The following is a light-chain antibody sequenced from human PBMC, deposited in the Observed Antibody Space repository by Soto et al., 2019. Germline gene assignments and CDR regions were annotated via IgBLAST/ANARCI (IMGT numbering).Light chain of an antibody. V-gene: IGKV3-11*01. CDR1: QSVSAY. CDR2: DVS. J-gene: IGKJ4*01. Sequence: EVVLTQSPASLSLSPGERATLSCRASQSVSAYLAWYQQKAGQAPRLLIYDVSNRAPGIPARFTGSGSATVFTLTSSLLEHEDSAFYYCQQGGHWLTFGGGTKVEIK. CDR3: QQGGHWLT.